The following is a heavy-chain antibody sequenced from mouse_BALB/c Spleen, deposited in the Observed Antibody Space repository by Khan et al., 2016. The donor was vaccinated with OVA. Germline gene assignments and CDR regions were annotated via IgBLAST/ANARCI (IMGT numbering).Heavy chain of an antibody. CDR1: GYSITSDYA. Sequence: VQLKESGPGLVKPSQSLSLTCTVTGYSITSDYAWNWIRQFPGNKLEWMGYISYSGRTSYNPSLKSRISIPRDTSKHQFFLQLNSVTTEDTATYYCARSVTITTVVATDFDYWGQGTTLTVSS. CDR3: ARSVTITTVVATDFDY. CDR2: ISYSGRT. J-gene: IGHJ2*01. D-gene: IGHD1-1*01. V-gene: IGHV3-2*02.